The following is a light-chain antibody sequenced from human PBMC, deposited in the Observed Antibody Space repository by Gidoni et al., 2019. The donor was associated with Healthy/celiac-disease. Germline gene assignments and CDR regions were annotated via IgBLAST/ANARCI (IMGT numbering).Light chain of an antibody. CDR1: SLRSYY. J-gene: IGLJ2*01. CDR2: GKN. CDR3: NSRYSSVNHVV. Sequence: SSELTQDPAVSVALGQTVRITCQGYSLRSYYTSWYHQKPGQDPVLVIYGKNNRPSWIPDRFSGSSSGNTASFTITGAQADDEADSDCNSRYSSVNHVVFGGWTKLTVL. V-gene: IGLV3-19*01.